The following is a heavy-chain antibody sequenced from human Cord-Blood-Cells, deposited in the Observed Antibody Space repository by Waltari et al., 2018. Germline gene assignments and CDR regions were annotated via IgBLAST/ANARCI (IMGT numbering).Heavy chain of an antibody. D-gene: IGHD3-3*01. CDR3: ARSFRFLEWLGWFDP. Sequence: EVQLVESGGGLLQPGGSLRLSCAASGFTVSSNSMSWFRQRPRKGLVVLAVIYSGGSKYYADSGKGRFTISRDNSKNTLYLQMNSLRAEDTAVYYCARSFRFLEWLGWFDPWGQGTLVTVSS. V-gene: IGHV3-53*01. CDR2: IYSGGSK. CDR1: GFTVSSNS. J-gene: IGHJ5*02.